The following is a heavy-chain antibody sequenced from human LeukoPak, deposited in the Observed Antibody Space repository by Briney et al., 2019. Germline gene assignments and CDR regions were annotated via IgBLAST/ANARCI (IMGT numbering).Heavy chain of an antibody. CDR2: INHSGST. D-gene: IGHD1-14*01. CDR3: ARARTPTNFFDY. J-gene: IGHJ4*02. V-gene: IGHV4-34*01. Sequence: PSETLSLTCAVYGGSFSGYYWNWIRQSPGKGLEWIGEINHSGSTSYNPSLKSRVTISVDTSRNQFSVNLNSVTAADTAVYYCARARTPTNFFDYWGQGTLVTVSS. CDR1: GGSFSGYY.